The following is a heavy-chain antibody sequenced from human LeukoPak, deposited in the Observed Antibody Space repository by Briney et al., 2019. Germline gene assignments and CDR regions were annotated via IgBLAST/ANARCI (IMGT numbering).Heavy chain of an antibody. CDR3: AKDLDRAYYYYGMDV. D-gene: IGHD1-14*01. J-gene: IGHJ6*02. Sequence: GGSLRLSCAASGFTFSSYAMSWVRQPPGKGLEWVSTISGSGGSTYYADSVKGRFTISRDNSKNTLYLQMNSLRAEDTAVYYCAKDLDRAYYYYGMDVWGQGTTVTVSS. V-gene: IGHV3-23*01. CDR2: ISGSGGST. CDR1: GFTFSSYA.